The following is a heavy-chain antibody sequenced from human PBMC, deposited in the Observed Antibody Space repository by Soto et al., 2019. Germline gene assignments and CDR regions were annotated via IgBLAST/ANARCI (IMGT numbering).Heavy chain of an antibody. Sequence: GGSLRLSCAASGFTFSSYAMSWVRQAPGKGLEWVSAISGSGGSTYYADSVKGRFTISRDNSKNTPYLQMNSLRAEDTAVYYCAKLAYCSSTSCRKSNYFDYWGQGTLVTVSS. D-gene: IGHD2-2*01. CDR1: GFTFSSYA. CDR2: ISGSGGST. V-gene: IGHV3-23*01. J-gene: IGHJ4*02. CDR3: AKLAYCSSTSCRKSNYFDY.